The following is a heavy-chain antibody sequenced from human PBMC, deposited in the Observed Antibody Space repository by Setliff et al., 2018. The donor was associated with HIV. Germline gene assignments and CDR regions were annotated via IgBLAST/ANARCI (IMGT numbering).Heavy chain of an antibody. CDR1: GYTFTGYY. Sequence: ASVKVSCKASGYTFTGYYMHWVRQAPGQGLEWMGRINPNSGGTNYAQKFQGRVTMTRDTSMNTAYMELSSLRSEDTAVYYCARDPAPSSSASYFQHWGQGTPVTVSS. J-gene: IGHJ1*01. D-gene: IGHD6-6*01. V-gene: IGHV1-2*06. CDR3: ARDPAPSSSASYFQH. CDR2: INPNSGGT.